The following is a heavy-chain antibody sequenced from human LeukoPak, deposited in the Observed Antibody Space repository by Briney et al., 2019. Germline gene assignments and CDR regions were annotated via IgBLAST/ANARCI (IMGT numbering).Heavy chain of an antibody. D-gene: IGHD3-10*01. V-gene: IGHV1-46*01. CDR2: INPSGGST. J-gene: IGHJ5*02. Sequence: ASVKVSCKASGDTFTSYYMHWVRQAPGQGLEWRGVINPSGGSTSYAQKFKGRVTMTRDTSTSTVYMELSSLRSEDTAVYYCAREQDYGSGIQLFDPWGQGTLVTVSS. CDR3: AREQDYGSGIQLFDP. CDR1: GDTFTSYY.